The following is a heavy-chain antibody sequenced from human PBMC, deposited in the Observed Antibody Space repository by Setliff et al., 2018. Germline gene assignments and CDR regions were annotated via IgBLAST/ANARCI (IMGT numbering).Heavy chain of an antibody. CDR3: ARQAVAGSDAFDI. CDR2: IYPGDSGT. J-gene: IGHJ3*02. D-gene: IGHD6-19*01. CDR1: GYSFTTYW. V-gene: IGHV5-51*01. Sequence: GESLKISCKGSGYSFTTYWIAWVRQVPGKGLEGMGVIYPGDSGTRYSPAFQGQVTISADKSISTAYLQWSSLKASDTAMYYCARQAVAGSDAFDIWGQGTMVTVSS.